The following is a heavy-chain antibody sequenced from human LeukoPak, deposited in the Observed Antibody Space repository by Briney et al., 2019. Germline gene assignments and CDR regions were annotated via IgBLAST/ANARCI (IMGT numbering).Heavy chain of an antibody. D-gene: IGHD3-22*01. CDR2: INHNGNVN. CDR3: ARRYDSSGYEEHAFDI. J-gene: IGHJ3*02. V-gene: IGHV3-7*03. Sequence: GGSLRLSCAASGFTFSSYWMNWARQAPGKGLEWVASINHNGNVNYYVDSVKGRFTISRDNAKNSLYLQMSNLRAEDTAVYFCARRYDSSGYEEHAFDIWGQGTMVTVSS. CDR1: GFTFSSYW.